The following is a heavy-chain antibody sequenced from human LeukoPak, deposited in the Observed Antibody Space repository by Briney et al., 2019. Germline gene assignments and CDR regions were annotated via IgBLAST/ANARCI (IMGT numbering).Heavy chain of an antibody. CDR2: IYYSGST. D-gene: IGHD1-14*01. Sequence: SETLSLTCTVSGGSISSYYWSWIRQPPGKGLEWIGYIYYSGSTNYNPSLKSRVTISVDTSENQFSLKLSSVTAADAAVYYCARVYRAGSLDYWGQGTLVTVSS. CDR3: ARVYRAGSLDY. CDR1: GGSISSYY. J-gene: IGHJ4*02. V-gene: IGHV4-59*08.